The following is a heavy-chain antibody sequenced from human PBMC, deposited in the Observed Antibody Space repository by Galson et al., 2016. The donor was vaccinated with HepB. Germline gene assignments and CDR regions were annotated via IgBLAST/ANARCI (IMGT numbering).Heavy chain of an antibody. V-gene: IGHV3-30*18. CDR1: GFTFRSYG. J-gene: IGHJ4*02. CDR2: ISYDGTNK. Sequence: SLRLSCAGSGFTFRSYGIHWVRQAPGKGLEWVAVISYDGTNKYYADSLKGRFTISRDNSKNTLYLQMNSLRAEDTAVYYCAKDAILACGTGCYADYWGQGTLVTGSP. D-gene: IGHD2-2*01. CDR3: AKDAILACGTGCYADY.